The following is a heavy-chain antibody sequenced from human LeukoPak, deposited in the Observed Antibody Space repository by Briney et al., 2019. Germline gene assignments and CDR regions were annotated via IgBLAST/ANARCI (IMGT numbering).Heavy chain of an antibody. J-gene: IGHJ4*02. CDR1: GLSFGNYW. D-gene: IGHD2-21*01. Sequence: GGSLRLSCAVSGLSFGNYWMSWVRQAPGKGLEWVANINQDANERYYVDSVKGRYTISRDNAKNSLYLQLNSLRAEDTAVYYCAAGDTFDYWGQGALVTVSS. CDR3: AAGDTFDY. V-gene: IGHV3-7*01. CDR2: INQDANER.